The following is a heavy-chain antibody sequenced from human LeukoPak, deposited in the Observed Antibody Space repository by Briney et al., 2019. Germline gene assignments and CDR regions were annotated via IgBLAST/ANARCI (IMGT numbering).Heavy chain of an antibody. V-gene: IGHV3-23*01. Sequence: GSLRLSCAASGFTFNNYAMSWVRQAPGKGLEWVSAISGTGDATWYPDSVKGRFTISRDKSRNTVYLQMNSLRAEDTALYYCARDRDFPRDQFDHWGQGTLVTVSS. CDR1: GFTFNNYA. D-gene: IGHD2-21*02. J-gene: IGHJ4*02. CDR3: ARDRDFPRDQFDH. CDR2: ISGTGDAT.